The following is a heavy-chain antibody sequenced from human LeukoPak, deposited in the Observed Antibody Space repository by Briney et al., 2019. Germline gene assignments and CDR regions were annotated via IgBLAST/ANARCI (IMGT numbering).Heavy chain of an antibody. CDR3: ARHSGWYVFDY. CDR2: IIPIFGTA. CDR1: GGTFSSYA. J-gene: IGHJ4*02. Sequence: AASVKVSCKASGGTFSSYAISWVRQAPGQGLEWMGGIIPIFGTANYAQKFQGRVTITADESTGTAYMELSSLRSEDTAVYYCARHSGWYVFDYWGQGTLVTVSS. D-gene: IGHD6-19*01. V-gene: IGHV1-69*01.